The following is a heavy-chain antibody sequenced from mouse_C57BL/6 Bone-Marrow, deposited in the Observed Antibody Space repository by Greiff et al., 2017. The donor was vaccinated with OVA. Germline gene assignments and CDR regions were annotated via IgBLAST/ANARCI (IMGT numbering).Heavy chain of an antibody. V-gene: IGHV5-6*02. Sequence: EVKLEESGGDLVKPGGSLKLSCAASGFTFSSYGMSWVRQTPDKRLEWVATISSGGSYTYYPDSVKGRFTISRDNAKNTLYLQMSSLKSEDTAMYYCARSGFTTVVATDAMDYWGQGTSVTVSS. CDR1: GFTFSSYG. CDR2: ISSGGSYT. D-gene: IGHD1-1*01. J-gene: IGHJ4*01. CDR3: ARSGFTTVVATDAMDY.